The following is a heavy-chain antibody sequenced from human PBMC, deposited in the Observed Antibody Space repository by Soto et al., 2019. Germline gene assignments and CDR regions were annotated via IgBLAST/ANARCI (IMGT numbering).Heavy chain of an antibody. CDR3: AKRSSSSTFDY. J-gene: IGHJ4*02. CDR1: GFTFSSYA. CDR2: ISGSDDST. V-gene: IGHV3-23*01. Sequence: EVPLLESGGGLVQPGESLRLSCAASGFTFSSYAMSWVRQAPGKGLGGVSVISGSDDSTYYADSVKGRFTISRDNSKNTLYLQMNSLRAEDTAVYYCAKRSSSSTFDYWGQGTLVTVSS. D-gene: IGHD6-6*01.